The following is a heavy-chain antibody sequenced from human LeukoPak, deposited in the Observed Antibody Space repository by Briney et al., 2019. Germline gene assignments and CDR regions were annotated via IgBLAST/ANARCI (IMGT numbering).Heavy chain of an antibody. J-gene: IGHJ4*02. V-gene: IGHV3-23*01. D-gene: IGHD3-9*01. Sequence: GTSLRLSCVASGFTFTNYAMSWVRQAPGKGLEWVSAITGSDGSSYYAASVKGRFTISRDKSKNTLYLQVNSLRAEDTAVYYCAKWGDYDILTGYYVPDYWGQGTLVTVSS. CDR1: GFTFTNYA. CDR3: AKWGDYDILTGYYVPDY. CDR2: ITGSDGSS.